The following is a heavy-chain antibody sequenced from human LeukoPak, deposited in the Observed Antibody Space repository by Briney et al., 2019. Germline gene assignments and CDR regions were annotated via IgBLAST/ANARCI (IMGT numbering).Heavy chain of an antibody. D-gene: IGHD3-10*01. J-gene: IGHJ4*02. Sequence: ASVKVSCKASGYTFTGYYMHWVRQAPGQGLEWMGWMNPNSGNTGYAQKFQGRVTMTRNTSISTAYMELSSLRSEDTAVYYCARVHTMVRGANPGYWGQGTLVTVSS. CDR3: ARVHTMVRGANPGY. CDR1: GYTFTGYY. CDR2: MNPNSGNT. V-gene: IGHV1-8*02.